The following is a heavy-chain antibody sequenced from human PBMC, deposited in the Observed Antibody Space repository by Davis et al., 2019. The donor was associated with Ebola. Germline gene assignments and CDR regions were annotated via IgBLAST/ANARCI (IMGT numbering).Heavy chain of an antibody. Sequence: QGRVTMTTDTSTSTVYMELSSLRSEDTAVYYCARKAEPLRYLDYWGQGTLVTVSS. D-gene: IGHD5/OR15-5a*01. J-gene: IGHJ4*02. CDR3: ARKAEPLRYLDY. V-gene: IGHV1-46*01.